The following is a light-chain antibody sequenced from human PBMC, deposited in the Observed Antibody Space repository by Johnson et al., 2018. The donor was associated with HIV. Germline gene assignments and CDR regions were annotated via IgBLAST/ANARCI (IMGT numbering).Light chain of an antibody. J-gene: IGLJ1*01. Sequence: QSVLTQPPSVSAAPGQKVTISCSGSSSNIGNNYVSWYQQLPGTAPKLLIYDNNKRPSGIPDRFSGSKSGTSATLGITGLQTGDEADYYCGTWDSSLSVDNYVLVTGTKVTVL. CDR1: SSNIGNNY. CDR3: GTWDSSLSVDNYV. V-gene: IGLV1-51*01. CDR2: DNN.